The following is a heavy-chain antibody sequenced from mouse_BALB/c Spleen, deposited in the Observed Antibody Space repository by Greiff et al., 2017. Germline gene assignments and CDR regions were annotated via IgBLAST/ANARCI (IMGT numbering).Heavy chain of an antibody. CDR1: GYTFTDYA. CDR2: ISTYYGNT. V-gene: IGHV1-67*01. Sequence: VQLQQSGPELVRPGVSVKISCKGSGYTFTDYAMHWVKQSHAKSLEWIGVISTYYGNTNYNQKFKCKATMTVDKSSSTAYMELARLTSEDSAIYYCARHYGSRGFAYWGQGTLVTVSA. J-gene: IGHJ3*01. D-gene: IGHD1-1*01. CDR3: ARHYGSRGFAY.